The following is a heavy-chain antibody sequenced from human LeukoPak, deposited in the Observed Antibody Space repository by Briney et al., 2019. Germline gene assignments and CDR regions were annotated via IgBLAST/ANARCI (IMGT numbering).Heavy chain of an antibody. J-gene: IGHJ5*02. CDR3: ITEPPMDFFVVVPA. Sequence: GGSLRLSCAASGFTFSNYAMHWARQAPGKGLEWVTLISYDGSSQYYADSVKGRFTISRDNSKNTLYLQMNSLRAEDTAVYYCITEPPMDFFVVVPAWGQGTLVTVSS. CDR2: ISYDGSSQ. V-gene: IGHV3-30*19. D-gene: IGHD2-2*01. CDR1: GFTFSNYA.